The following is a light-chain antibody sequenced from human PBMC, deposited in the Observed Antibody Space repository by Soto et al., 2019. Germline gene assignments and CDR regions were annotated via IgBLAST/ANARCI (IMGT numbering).Light chain of an antibody. J-gene: IGKJ4*01. CDR1: QSVSSN. CDR2: GAS. Sequence: EIVMTQSPATLSVSPGERATLSCRASQSVSSNLAWYQQKPGQAPRLLIYGASTRATGIPARLSGSGSGTEFTLTISSLQSEDFAVYYCQQYNNWPPLTFGGGPKVEIK. CDR3: QQYNNWPPLT. V-gene: IGKV3-15*01.